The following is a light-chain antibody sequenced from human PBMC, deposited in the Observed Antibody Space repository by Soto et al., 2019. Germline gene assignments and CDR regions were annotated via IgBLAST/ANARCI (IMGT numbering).Light chain of an antibody. CDR2: GNS. J-gene: IGLJ1*01. CDR3: QSYDTRLSDYV. Sequence: QSVLTQPPSVSGAPGQRVTISCTGSSSNIGAGYDVHWYQQLPGTAPKLLIYGNSNRPSGVPDQFSGSKSGTSASLAITGLQAEDEADYYCQSYDTRLSDYVFGTGTKVTVL. CDR1: SSNIGAGYD. V-gene: IGLV1-40*01.